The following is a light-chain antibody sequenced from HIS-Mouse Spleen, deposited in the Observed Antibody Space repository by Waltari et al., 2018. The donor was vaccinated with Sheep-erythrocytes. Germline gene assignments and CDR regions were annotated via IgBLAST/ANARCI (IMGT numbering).Light chain of an antibody. Sequence: QSALTQPASVSGSPGQSITISCTGTSSDVGSYNLFSWYQQHPAKAPKLMIYEGSKRPSGVSNRFSGSKSGNTASLTISGLQAEDEADYYCCSYAGSSTPWVFGGGTKLTVL. CDR2: EGS. CDR1: SSDVGSYNL. CDR3: CSYAGSSTPWV. V-gene: IGLV2-23*01. J-gene: IGLJ3*02.